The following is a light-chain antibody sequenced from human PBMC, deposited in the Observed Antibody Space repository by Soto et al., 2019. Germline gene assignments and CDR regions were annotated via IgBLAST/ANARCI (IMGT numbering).Light chain of an antibody. J-gene: IGKJ3*01. Sequence: DIQMTQSPSSLSASVGDRVSITCRASQSISSYLNWYQQKPGKAPKLLIYTASSLQSGVPSRFSGGGSGTDFTLTITNLQPEDFATYYCQQSYSTPFTFGPGTKGDL. CDR2: TAS. CDR3: QQSYSTPFT. CDR1: QSISSY. V-gene: IGKV1-39*01.